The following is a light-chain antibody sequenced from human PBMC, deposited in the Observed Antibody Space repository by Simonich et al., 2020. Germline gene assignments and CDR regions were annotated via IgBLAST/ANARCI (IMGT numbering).Light chain of an antibody. CDR3: CSYAGSSNVV. V-gene: IGLV2-23*01. CDR2: EGS. CDR1: SSDVGSYNL. J-gene: IGLJ2*01. Sequence: QSALTQPASVSGAPGQSITISCTGTSSDVGSYNLASWYQQNPGKAPKIMIYEGSKRPSGVSNRFSGSKSGNTASLTISGLQAEDEADYYCCSYAGSSNVVFGGGTKLTVL.